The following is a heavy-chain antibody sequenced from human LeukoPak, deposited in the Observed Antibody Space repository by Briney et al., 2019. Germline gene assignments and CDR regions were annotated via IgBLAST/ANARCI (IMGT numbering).Heavy chain of an antibody. CDR3: ARDQFQLAPTYYYYYGMDV. D-gene: IGHD6-13*01. CDR2: ISSSGSTI. CDR1: GFTFSDYY. Sequence: PGGSLRLSCAASGFTFSDYYMSWIRQAPGKGLEWVSYISSSGSTIYYADSVKGRFTISRDNAKNSLYLQMNSLRAEDTAVYYCARDQFQLAPTYYYYYGMDVWGQGTTVTVSS. V-gene: IGHV3-11*01. J-gene: IGHJ6*02.